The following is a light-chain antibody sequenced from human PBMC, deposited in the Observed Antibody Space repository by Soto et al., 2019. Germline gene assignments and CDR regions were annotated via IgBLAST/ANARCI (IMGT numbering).Light chain of an antibody. Sequence: DIQMTQSPSTLSASVGDRVTITCRASQSISSWLAWYQQKPGKAPKLMIYKASNLESGVPSRFSGSGSGTEFLLTISSLQPDDFATSYCQHYINDFTFGQGTKLEIK. CDR1: QSISSW. CDR3: QHYINDFT. V-gene: IGKV1-5*03. J-gene: IGKJ2*01. CDR2: KAS.